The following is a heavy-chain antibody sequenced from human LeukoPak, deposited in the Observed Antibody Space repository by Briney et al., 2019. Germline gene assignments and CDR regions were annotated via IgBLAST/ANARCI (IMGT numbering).Heavy chain of an antibody. D-gene: IGHD1-14*01. CDR1: GGSFSGYY. V-gene: IGHV4-34*01. J-gene: IGHJ6*02. CDR3: ARGSNPSYYYGMDV. CDR2: INHSGST. Sequence: SETLSLTCAVYGGSFSGYYWSWIRQPPGKGLEWIGEINHSGSTNYNPSLKSRVTISVDTSKNQFFLKLSSVTAADTAVYYCARGSNPSYYYGMDVWGQGTTVTVSS.